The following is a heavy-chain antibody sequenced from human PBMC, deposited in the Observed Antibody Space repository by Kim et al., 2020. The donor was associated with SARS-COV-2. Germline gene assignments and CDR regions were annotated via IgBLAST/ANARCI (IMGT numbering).Heavy chain of an antibody. CDR3: ASPGYSSGWPQYYFDY. V-gene: IGHV3-48*03. D-gene: IGHD6-19*01. J-gene: IGHJ4*02. Sequence: GGSLRLSCAASGFTFSSYEMNWVRQAPGKGLEWVSYISSSGSTIYYADSVKGRFTISRDNAKNSLYLQMNSLRAEDTAVYYCASPGYSSGWPQYYFDYWGQGTLVTVSS. CDR2: ISSSGSTI. CDR1: GFTFSSYE.